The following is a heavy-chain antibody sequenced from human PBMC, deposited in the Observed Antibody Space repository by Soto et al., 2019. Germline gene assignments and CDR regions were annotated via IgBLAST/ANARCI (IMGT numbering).Heavy chain of an antibody. CDR1: GGSFSGYY. CDR2: INHSGST. D-gene: IGHD3-10*01. V-gene: IGHV4-34*01. J-gene: IGHJ4*02. CDR3: ARGYGRNLDY. Sequence: QVQLQQWGAGLLKPSETLSLTCAVYGGSFSGYYWSWIRQPPGKGLEWIGEINHSGSTNYNPSLXSXVXIXXDTSKNQFSLKLSSVTAADTAVYYCARGYGRNLDYWGQGTLVTVSS.